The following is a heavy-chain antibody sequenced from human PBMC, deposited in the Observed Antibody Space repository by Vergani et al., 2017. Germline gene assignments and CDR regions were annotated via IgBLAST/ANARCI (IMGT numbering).Heavy chain of an antibody. V-gene: IGHV3-9*01. CDR2: ISWNSGII. J-gene: IGHJ4*02. Sequence: EVQLVESGGNLVQPGRSLRLSCAASGFTFDDYAMHWVRQAPGKGLKWVSGISWNSGIIGYADSVKGRFTISRDNAKNSLYLQMNSLRPEDTALYYCAKDFEAVTNNEYYFDYWGQGTLVTVSS. CDR3: AKDFEAVTNNEYYFDY. CDR1: GFTFDDYA. D-gene: IGHD4-17*01.